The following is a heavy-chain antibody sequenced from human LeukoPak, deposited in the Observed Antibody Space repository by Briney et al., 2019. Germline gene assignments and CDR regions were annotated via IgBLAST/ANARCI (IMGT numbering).Heavy chain of an antibody. Sequence: ASVKVSCKASGYTFTSYYIHWVRQAPGQGLEWMGSINPNSGGANYAQKFRGRVPMTRDTSISTAYMELRTLTSDDTAVYYCARGLGSGSYHFDYWGQGALVTVSS. CDR3: ARGLGSGSYHFDY. D-gene: IGHD1-26*01. J-gene: IGHJ4*02. CDR2: INPNSGGA. CDR1: GYTFTSYY. V-gene: IGHV1-2*02.